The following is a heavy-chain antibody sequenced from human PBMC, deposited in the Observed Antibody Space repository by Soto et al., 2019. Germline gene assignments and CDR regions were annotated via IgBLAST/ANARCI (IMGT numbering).Heavy chain of an antibody. CDR1: ESTFMNYG. J-gene: IGHJ5*02. Sequence: ASVKVSCKASESTFMNYGISWVRQATGQGLEWMGWMNPNSGNTGYALKFQGRVSMTRNTSIYTVYLELSSLASDDTAVYYCVRMASSGTLNWFDPWGQGTLVTVSS. V-gene: IGHV1-8*01. D-gene: IGHD1-1*01. CDR3: VRMASSGTLNWFDP. CDR2: MNPNSGNT.